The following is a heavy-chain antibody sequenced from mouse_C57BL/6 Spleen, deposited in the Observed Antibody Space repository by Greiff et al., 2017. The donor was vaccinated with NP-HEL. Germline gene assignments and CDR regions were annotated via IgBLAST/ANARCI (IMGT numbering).Heavy chain of an antibody. CDR3: ARGIGGSNFDY. CDR1: GYAFSSSW. Sequence: VMLVESGPELVKPGASVKISCKASGYAFSSSWMNWVKQRPGKGLEWIGRIYPGDGDTNYNGKFKGKATLTADKSSSTAYMQLSSLTSEDSAVNFCARGIGGSNFDYWGQGTTLTVSS. CDR2: IYPGDGDT. D-gene: IGHD1-1*02. V-gene: IGHV1-82*01. J-gene: IGHJ2*01.